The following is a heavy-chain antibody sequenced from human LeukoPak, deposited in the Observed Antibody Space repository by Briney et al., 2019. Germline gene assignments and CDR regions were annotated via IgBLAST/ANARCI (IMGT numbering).Heavy chain of an antibody. CDR2: ISSTSSYI. V-gene: IGHV3-21*01. CDR3: ARSYRFDRIGYYYYDY. J-gene: IGHJ4*02. Sequence: GGSLRPSCPTSGFTFSSYRMNWARKPPGKGLEWVSSISSTSSYIDYADSVKGRFTISRDNAKNSLYLQMNSLRAEDTAVYYCARSYRFDRIGYYYYDYWGQGTLVTVSS. D-gene: IGHD3-22*01. CDR1: GFTFSSYR.